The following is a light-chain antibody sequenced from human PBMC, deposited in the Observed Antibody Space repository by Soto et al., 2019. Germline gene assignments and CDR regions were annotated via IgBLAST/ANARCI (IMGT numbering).Light chain of an antibody. J-gene: IGKJ5*01. CDR2: ASS. Sequence: EIVLTQSPGTLSLSPGEGATLSCRASQSVSSSYLAWYQQSPDHAPRLLIYASSTTATDLPDRFSGSASGTDFTLTIGRLAPDVFAYYYCQQYSRSPSTFGQGTKLEIK. CDR1: QSVSSSY. CDR3: QQYSRSPST. V-gene: IGKV3-20*01.